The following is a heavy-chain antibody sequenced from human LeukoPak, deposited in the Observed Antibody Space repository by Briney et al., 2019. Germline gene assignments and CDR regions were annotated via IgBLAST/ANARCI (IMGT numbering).Heavy chain of an antibody. J-gene: IGHJ4*02. CDR2: IYYSGST. V-gene: IGHV4-39*01. CDR3: ASRNDILTGYVFDF. CDR1: GGSVSSSIYY. D-gene: IGHD3-9*01. Sequence: PSETLSLTCTVSGGSVSSSIYYWGWIRQPPGKGLEWIGSIYYSGSTSYNPSLKSRDTISVDTSKNQFSLKLTSVTAADTAVYYCASRNDILTGYVFDFWGQGTLVTVSS.